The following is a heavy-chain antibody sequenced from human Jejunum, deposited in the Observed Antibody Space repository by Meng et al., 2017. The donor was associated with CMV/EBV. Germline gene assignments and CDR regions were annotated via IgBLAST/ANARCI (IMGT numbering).Heavy chain of an antibody. CDR3: ARDRTKSGSHYGLGV. D-gene: IGHD1-26*01. Sequence: GGAVSGYYWSWNRQRTGKGREWISHSFYIGSNNDNPDIKSRVTMSKDTSKNQCSLKLTSVTAADTAVYYCARDRTKSGSHYGLGVWGQGTTVTVSS. V-gene: IGHV4-59*02. CDR2: SFYIGSN. J-gene: IGHJ6*02. CDR1: GGAVSGYY.